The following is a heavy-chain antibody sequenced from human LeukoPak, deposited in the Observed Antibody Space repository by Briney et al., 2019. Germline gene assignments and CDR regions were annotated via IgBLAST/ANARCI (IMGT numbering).Heavy chain of an antibody. CDR1: GFTFSNAW. Sequence: GGSLRLSCAASGFTFSNAWMSWVRQAPGKVLEWVGRIKSKTDGGTTDYAAPVKGRFTISRDDSKNTLYLQMNSLKTEDTAVYYCTTEAAILWFGELLGYFDYWGQGTLVTVSS. J-gene: IGHJ4*02. D-gene: IGHD3-10*01. CDR3: TTEAAILWFGELLGYFDY. V-gene: IGHV3-15*01. CDR2: IKSKTDGGTT.